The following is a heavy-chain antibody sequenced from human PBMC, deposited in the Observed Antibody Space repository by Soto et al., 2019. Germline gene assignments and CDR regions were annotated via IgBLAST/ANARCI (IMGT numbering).Heavy chain of an antibody. CDR1: GNSVSRYY. CDR2: IYYSGST. D-gene: IGHD3-3*01. V-gene: IGHV4-59*02. J-gene: IGHJ6*02. Sequence: PTGSLSRISTAAGNSVSRYYWSWIRQPPGKGLEWIGYIYYSGSTNYNPSLKSRVTISVDTSKNQFSLKLSSVTAADTAVYYCARGGYYDFWSGYYKGGHYYYGMDVWGQVTTVTV. CDR3: ARGGYYDFWSGYYKGGHYYYGMDV.